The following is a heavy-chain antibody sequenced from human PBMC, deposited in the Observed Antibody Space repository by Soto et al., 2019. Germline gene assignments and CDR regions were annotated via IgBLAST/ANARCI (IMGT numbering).Heavy chain of an antibody. D-gene: IGHD6-19*01. V-gene: IGHV4-39*01. J-gene: IGHJ4*02. CDR2: FFYGGSS. Sequence: QLRLQESGPGLVRPSETLSLTCTVSGGSISSGGYYWGWIRQPPGKGLEWIASFFYGGSSYYNPSLKSRVTISVDPTKNEVYLKVISVTAADTAIYYCSHLAVAGRGEHFWGPGILVTVSS. CDR1: GGSISSGGYY. CDR3: SHLAVAGRGEHF.